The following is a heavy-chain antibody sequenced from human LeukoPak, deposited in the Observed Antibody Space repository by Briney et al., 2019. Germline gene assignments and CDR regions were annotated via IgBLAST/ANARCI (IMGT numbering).Heavy chain of an antibody. CDR2: IYYSGST. D-gene: IGHD3-10*01. Sequence: TSETLSLTCTVSGGSISSSSYYWGWIRQPPGKGLEWIGSIYYSGSTYYNPSLKSRVTISVDTSKNQFSLKLSSVTAADTAVYYCAREWVGYYYGSGSYYNPGRFDYWGQGTLVTVSS. V-gene: IGHV4-39*07. J-gene: IGHJ4*02. CDR1: GGSISSSSYY. CDR3: AREWVGYYYGSGSYYNPGRFDY.